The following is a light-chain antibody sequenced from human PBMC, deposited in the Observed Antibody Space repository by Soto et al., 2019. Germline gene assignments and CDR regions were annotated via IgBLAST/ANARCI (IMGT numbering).Light chain of an antibody. CDR2: AAS. CDR1: QGITSY. J-gene: IGKJ4*01. CDR3: PQLYSYPLT. Sequence: IPVTQSPSSLSASVGDRVTITCRASQGITSYLAWYQQKPGKAPKLLIYAASALQTGVSSRFSGSGYGTDFALTISNLQPEDFATYFCPQLYSYPLTFGGGTTVEF. V-gene: IGKV1-9*01.